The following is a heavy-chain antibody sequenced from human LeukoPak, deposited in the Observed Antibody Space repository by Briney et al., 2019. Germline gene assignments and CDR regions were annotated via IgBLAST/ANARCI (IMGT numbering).Heavy chain of an antibody. CDR1: GGSFSGYF. D-gene: IGHD4-23*01. V-gene: IGHV4-34*01. CDR3: ARDSTTVVTH. Sequence: SETLSLTCAVHGGSFSGYFWSWVRLPPGQGLEWIGDINDSGRTHYNPSLMTRVTISVDRSKNQFSLKLSSVTAADTAVYYCARDSTTVVTHWGQGTLVTVS. CDR2: INDSGRT. J-gene: IGHJ4*02.